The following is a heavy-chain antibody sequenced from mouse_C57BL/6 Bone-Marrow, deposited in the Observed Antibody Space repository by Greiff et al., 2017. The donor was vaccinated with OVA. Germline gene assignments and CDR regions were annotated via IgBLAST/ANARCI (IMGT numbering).Heavy chain of an antibody. CDR1: GYTFTDYN. D-gene: IGHD1-1*01. J-gene: IGHJ1*03. V-gene: IGHV1-18*01. CDR2: INPNNGGT. CDR3: ARDYYGSSWYFYV. Sequence: EVQLQQSGPELVKPGASVKIPCKASGYTFTDYNMDWVKQSHGKSLEWIGDINPNNGGTIYNQKFKGKATLTVDKSSSTAYMELRSLTSADTAVYYCARDYYGSSWYFYVWGTGTTVTVSS.